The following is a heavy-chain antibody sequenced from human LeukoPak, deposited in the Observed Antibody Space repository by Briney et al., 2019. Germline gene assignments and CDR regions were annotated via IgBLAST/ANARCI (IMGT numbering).Heavy chain of an antibody. CDR3: ARGHGIWSGSRLTNAFDI. Sequence: GGSLRPSCAASGVALSRYDMHWVRQTTGEGLEWISAIGAAGDTYYSDSVKGRFTISGENAKNSLFLQMYSLRAGDTAVYFCARGHGIWSGSRLTNAFDIWGQGTMVTVSS. J-gene: IGHJ3*02. D-gene: IGHD3-3*01. CDR1: GVALSRYD. V-gene: IGHV3-13*01. CDR2: IGAAGDT.